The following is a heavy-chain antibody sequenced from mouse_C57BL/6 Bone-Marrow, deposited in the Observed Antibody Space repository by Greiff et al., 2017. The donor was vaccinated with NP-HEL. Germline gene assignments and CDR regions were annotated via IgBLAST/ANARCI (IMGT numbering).Heavy chain of an antibody. CDR2: IDPANGDT. Sequence: VQLQQSGAELVRPGASVKLSCKASGYTITDDCMHWVKQRPEQGLEWIGWIDPANGDTEYNQKFQGKATITADTSSSTAYLQLSSLTSEDTAVYYCTSDLLWSYCGRGTTLTVTA. J-gene: IGHJ2*01. CDR3: TSDLLWSY. CDR1: GYTITDDC. D-gene: IGHD2-1*01. V-gene: IGHV14-4*01.